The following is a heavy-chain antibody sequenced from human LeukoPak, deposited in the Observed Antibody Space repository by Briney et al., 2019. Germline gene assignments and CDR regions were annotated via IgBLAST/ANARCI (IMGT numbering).Heavy chain of an antibody. V-gene: IGHV3-7*01. CDR1: GFSFNSYW. D-gene: IGHD5-18*01. CDR2: TKQDGSEK. Sequence: GGSLRLSCAASGFSFNSYWMTWLRQVPGKGLEWVANTKQDGSEKYYVDSVKGRFTISRDNAKNSLLLQMNSLRAEDTAVYYCARGGTRGYSPSDYWGQGTLVTVSS. J-gene: IGHJ4*02. CDR3: ARGGTRGYSPSDY.